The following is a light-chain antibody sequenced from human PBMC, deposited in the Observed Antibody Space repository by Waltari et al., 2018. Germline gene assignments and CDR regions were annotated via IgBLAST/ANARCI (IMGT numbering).Light chain of an antibody. CDR3: QHYVRLPVT. J-gene: IGKJ1*01. Sequence: EIVLTQSPGTLSLSPGERATLSCWTSQSVGRTLAWYQQKPGQPPRLLIYGASTRATGIPDRFSGSGSGTDFSLTISRLEPEDFAVYYCQHYVRLPVTFGQGTKVEIK. CDR2: GAS. CDR1: QSVGRT. V-gene: IGKV3-20*01.